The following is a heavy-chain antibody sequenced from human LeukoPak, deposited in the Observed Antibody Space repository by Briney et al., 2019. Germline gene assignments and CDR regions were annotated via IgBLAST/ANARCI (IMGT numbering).Heavy chain of an antibody. D-gene: IGHD3-10*01. J-gene: IGHJ4*02. V-gene: IGHV3-33*01. Sequence: GRSLRLSCAASGFTFSSYGMHWVRQAPGKGLEWVAVIWYDGSNKYYADSVKGRFTISRDNSKTTLYLQMNSLRAEDTAVYYCARDQPVRGVPDYWGQGTLVTVSS. CDR3: ARDQPVRGVPDY. CDR1: GFTFSSYG. CDR2: IWYDGSNK.